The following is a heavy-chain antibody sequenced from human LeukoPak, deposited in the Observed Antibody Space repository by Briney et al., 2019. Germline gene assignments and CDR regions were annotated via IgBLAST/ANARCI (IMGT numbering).Heavy chain of an antibody. CDR2: IIPIFGTA. CDR1: GGTFSSYA. D-gene: IGHD2-15*01. CDR3: ARDLRIRYCSGGSCYSGFDP. Sequence: GASVKVSCKASGGTFSSYAISWVRQAPGQGLEWMGGIIPIFGTANYAQKFQGRVTITADKSTSTAYMELSSLRSEDTAVYYCARDLRIRYCSGGSCYSGFDPWGQGTLVIVSS. J-gene: IGHJ5*02. V-gene: IGHV1-69*06.